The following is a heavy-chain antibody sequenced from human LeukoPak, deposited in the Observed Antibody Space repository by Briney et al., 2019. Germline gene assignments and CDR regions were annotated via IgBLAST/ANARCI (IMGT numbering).Heavy chain of an antibody. V-gene: IGHV4-61*01. J-gene: IGHJ4*02. CDR1: GYSISSGYY. Sequence: SETLSLTCTVSGYSISSGYYWSWIRQPPGKGLEWIGYIYYSGTTNYNPSLKSRVTMSVDTSKNQFSLRLNSVTPADTAVYYCARAKGDYWGQGTLVTVSS. CDR2: IYYSGTT. CDR3: ARAKGDY.